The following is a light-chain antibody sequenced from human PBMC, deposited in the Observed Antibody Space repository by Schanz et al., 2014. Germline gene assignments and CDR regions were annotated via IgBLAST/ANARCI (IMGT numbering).Light chain of an antibody. Sequence: EIVLTQSPGTLSLSPGERATLSCRASQSVSSSYLAWYQQKPGQAPRLLIYGASSRATGIPDRFSGSGSGTDFTLTISRLEPEDFVIYYCQQYDTSWTFGQGTKVEIK. CDR1: QSVSSSY. J-gene: IGKJ1*01. CDR2: GAS. V-gene: IGKV3-20*01. CDR3: QQYDTSWT.